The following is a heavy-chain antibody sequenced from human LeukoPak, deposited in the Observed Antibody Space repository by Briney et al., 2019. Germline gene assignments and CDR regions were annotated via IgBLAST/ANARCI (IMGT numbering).Heavy chain of an antibody. CDR3: SADGSYPTPFDY. V-gene: IGHV1-58*01. CDR2: IVVGSGNT. J-gene: IGHJ4*02. D-gene: IGHD1-26*01. Sequence: ASVKVSCKASGFTFTSSAVQWVRQARGQRLEWIGWIVVGSGNTNYAQKFQERVTITRDMSTSTAYMELSSLRSEDTAVYYCSADGSYPTPFDYWGQGTLVTVSS. CDR1: GFTFTSSA.